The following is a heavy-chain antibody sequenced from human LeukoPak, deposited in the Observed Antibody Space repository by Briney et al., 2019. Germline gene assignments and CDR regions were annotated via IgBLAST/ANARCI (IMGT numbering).Heavy chain of an antibody. J-gene: IGHJ4*02. Sequence: SETLSLTCAVSGYSISSGGYSWSWIRQPPGKGLEWIGYIYHSGSTYYNPSLKSRVTISVDRSKNQFSLKLSSVTAADTAVYYCAAHRAATYYFDYWGQGTLVTVSS. CDR3: AAHRAATYYFDY. CDR1: GYSISSGGYS. V-gene: IGHV4-30-2*01. D-gene: IGHD1-14*01. CDR2: IYHSGST.